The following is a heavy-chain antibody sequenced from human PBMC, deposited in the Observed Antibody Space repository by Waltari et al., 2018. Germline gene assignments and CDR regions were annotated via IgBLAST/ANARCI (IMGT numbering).Heavy chain of an antibody. Sequence: QLQLQESGPGLVKASETLSLTCTVSGDSISSSSYYWGWVRQPPGKGLEWIGNMYYSGSTYYNPSLKSRVTISGDTSKRQCSLKLSSVTAADTSMYYCVRHARTTSGGKHFDHWGQGMLVTVSP. J-gene: IGHJ4*02. CDR3: VRHARTTSGGKHFDH. D-gene: IGHD2-15*01. CDR2: MYYSGST. CDR1: GDSISSSSYY. V-gene: IGHV4-39*01.